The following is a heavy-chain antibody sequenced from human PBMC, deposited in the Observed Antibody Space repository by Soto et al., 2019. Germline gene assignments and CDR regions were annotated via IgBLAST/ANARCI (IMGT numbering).Heavy chain of an antibody. J-gene: IGHJ5*02. V-gene: IGHV3-13*01. CDR3: ARLMVRGVIRWFDP. D-gene: IGHD3-10*01. CDR1: GFTFSSYD. CDR2: IGTAGDT. Sequence: PGGSLRISCAASGFTFSSYDMHWVRQATGKGLEWVSAIGTAGDTYYPGSVKGRFTISRENAKNSLYLQMNSLRAEDTAVYYCARLMVRGVIRWFDPWGQGTLVTVSS.